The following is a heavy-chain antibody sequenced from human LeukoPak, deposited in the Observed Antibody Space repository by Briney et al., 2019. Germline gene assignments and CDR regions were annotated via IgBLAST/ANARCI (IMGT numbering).Heavy chain of an antibody. Sequence: ASVKVSCKASGYTFTSYGISWVRQAPGQGLEWMGWISAYNGNTNYAQKLQGRVTMTTDTSTSTAYMELRSLRSDDTAVYCCARTRCSSTSCYLWSSWFDPWGQGTLVTVSS. D-gene: IGHD2-2*01. J-gene: IGHJ5*02. CDR3: ARTRCSSTSCYLWSSWFDP. CDR1: GYTFTSYG. V-gene: IGHV1-18*01. CDR2: ISAYNGNT.